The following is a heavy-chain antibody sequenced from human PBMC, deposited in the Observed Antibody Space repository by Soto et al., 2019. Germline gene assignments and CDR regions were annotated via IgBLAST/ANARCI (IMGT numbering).Heavy chain of an antibody. CDR3: ARSDKIYYYGSGSPPHNYYYGMDV. D-gene: IGHD3-10*01. CDR2: ISAYNGNT. J-gene: IGHJ6*02. CDR1: GYTFTSYG. V-gene: IGHV1-18*01. Sequence: ASVKVSCKASGYTFTSYGISWVRQAPGQGLEWMGWISAYNGNTNYAQKLQGRVTMTTDTSTSTAYMELGSLRSDDTAVYYCARSDKIYYYGSGSPPHNYYYGMDVWGQGTTVTVSS.